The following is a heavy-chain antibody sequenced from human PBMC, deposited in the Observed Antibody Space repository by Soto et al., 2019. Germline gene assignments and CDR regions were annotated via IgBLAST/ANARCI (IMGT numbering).Heavy chain of an antibody. CDR2: ISATGGST. D-gene: IGHD3-3*01. V-gene: IGHV3-23*01. CDR3: AKDSPLGVVIAFHGMDV. Sequence: GGSLRLSCAASGFTFSSYAMTWVRQAPGRGLDWVSSISATGGSTFYADSVKGRFTISRDNSKNSLYLQMNSLRAEDMAVYFCAKDSPLGVVIAFHGMDVWGQGTTVTVSS. CDR1: GFTFSSYA. J-gene: IGHJ6*02.